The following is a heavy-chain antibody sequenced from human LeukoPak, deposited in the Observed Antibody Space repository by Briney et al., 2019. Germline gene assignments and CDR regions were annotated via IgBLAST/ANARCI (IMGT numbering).Heavy chain of an antibody. D-gene: IGHD1-26*01. Sequence: GGSLRLSCADSGFTFSNYGMSWVRQAPGKGLEWVSSITSTSSYIYYADSVKGRFTISRDNAENSLYLQMNSLRAEDTAVYYCARDPYSGSYGDYYYYYMDVWGKGTTVTISS. CDR3: ARDPYSGSYGDYYYYYMDV. CDR1: GFTFSNYG. V-gene: IGHV3-21*01. J-gene: IGHJ6*03. CDR2: ITSTSSYI.